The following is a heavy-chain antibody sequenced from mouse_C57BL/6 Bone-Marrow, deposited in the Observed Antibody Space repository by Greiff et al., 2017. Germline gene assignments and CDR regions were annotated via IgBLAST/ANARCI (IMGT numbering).Heavy chain of an antibody. D-gene: IGHD1-1*01. CDR1: GYTFTDHT. CDR2: IYPRDGST. Sequence: VKLQQSDAELVKPGASVKISCKVSGYTFTDHTIHWMKQRPEQGLEWIGYIYPRDGSTKYNEKFKGKATLTAEKSSSTAYMQLNSLTSEDSAVYFCARDVGYYGSSYWYFDVWGTGTTVTVSS. J-gene: IGHJ1*03. CDR3: ARDVGYYGSSYWYFDV. V-gene: IGHV1-78*01.